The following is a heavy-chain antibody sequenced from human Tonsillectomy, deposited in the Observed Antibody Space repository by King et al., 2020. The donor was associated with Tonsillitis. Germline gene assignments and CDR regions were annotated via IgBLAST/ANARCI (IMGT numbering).Heavy chain of an antibody. D-gene: IGHD5-18*01. Sequence: EVQLVESGGGLVKPGGSLRLSCEASGFTFSTYSMNWVRQAPGKGLEWVSSITSRSSYIYYADSLKGRFTISRDNAKNALYLQMNSLRAEDTAVYYCARDSRGYTYGNANYMDVWGKGTTVTVSS. V-gene: IGHV3-21*01. J-gene: IGHJ6*03. CDR2: ITSRSSYI. CDR3: ARDSRGYTYGNANYMDV. CDR1: GFTFSTYS.